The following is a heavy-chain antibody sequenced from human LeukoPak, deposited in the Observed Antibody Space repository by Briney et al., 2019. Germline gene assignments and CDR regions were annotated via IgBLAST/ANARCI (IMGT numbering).Heavy chain of an antibody. CDR1: GFTFSSFA. CDR2: ISSRHLTT. D-gene: IGHD4-17*01. Sequence: GGSLRLSCAVSGFTFSSFAMTWVRQAPGKGLEWVSSISSRHLTTYYTDSVKGRFTISRDNSKNTLYLQMNSLRAEDTAVCYCTKDPNGDYVGAFDPWGQGTLVTVSS. CDR3: TKDPNGDYVGAFDP. J-gene: IGHJ5*02. V-gene: IGHV3-23*01.